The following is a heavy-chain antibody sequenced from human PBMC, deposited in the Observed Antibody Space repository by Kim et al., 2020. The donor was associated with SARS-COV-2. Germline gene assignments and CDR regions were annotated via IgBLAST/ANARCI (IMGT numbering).Heavy chain of an antibody. V-gene: IGHV3-48*03. J-gene: IGHJ5*02. CDR3: ASLGGSLYGSGGWFDP. D-gene: IGHD3-10*01. Sequence: SVKGRFTISRDNAKNSLYLQMNSLRAEDTAVYYCASLGGSLYGSGGWFDPWGQGTLVTVSS.